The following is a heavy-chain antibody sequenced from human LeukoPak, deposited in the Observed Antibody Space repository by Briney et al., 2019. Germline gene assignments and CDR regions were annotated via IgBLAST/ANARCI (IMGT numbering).Heavy chain of an antibody. CDR3: ARSGSGYLRYYFDY. CDR1: GGSISSFY. Sequence: PSETLSLTCSVSGGSISSFYCNWMRQPAGKGLEWIGRIYTSGTTTYNPSLKSRVTMSVDTSKNQFSLKLSSVTAADTAVYYCARSGSGYLRYYFDYWGQGTLVTVSS. D-gene: IGHD5-12*01. CDR2: IYTSGTT. V-gene: IGHV4-4*07. J-gene: IGHJ4*02.